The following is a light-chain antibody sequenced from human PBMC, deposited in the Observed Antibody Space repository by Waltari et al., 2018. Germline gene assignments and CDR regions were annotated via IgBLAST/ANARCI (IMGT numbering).Light chain of an antibody. CDR3: CSSGGSYVV. CDR2: DVT. V-gene: IGLV2-11*01. CDR1: SRDVGYYNY. Sequence: QSALTQPRSVSGSPGQSVTISCTGTSRDVGYYNYVSWYQQYPGKAPKLQIYDVTKRPSGVPDRCSGSKSGNTASLTISGLQVEDEADYYCCSSGGSYVVFRGGTRVTVL. J-gene: IGLJ2*01.